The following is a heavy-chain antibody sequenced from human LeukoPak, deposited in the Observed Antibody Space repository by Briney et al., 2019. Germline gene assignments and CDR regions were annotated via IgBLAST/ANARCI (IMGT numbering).Heavy chain of an antibody. CDR3: ATNGGLAVAGRDNNYYYMDV. V-gene: IGHV1-24*01. J-gene: IGHJ6*03. D-gene: IGHD6-19*01. Sequence: EASVKVSCKVSGYTLTELSIYWVRQTPGKGLEWMGGYAPEDGETIYAQRFQGRVTTTEDTSTDTAYMELSSLRSDDTAVYYCATNGGLAVAGRDNNYYYMDVWGRGTTVSVSS. CDR2: YAPEDGET. CDR1: GYTLTELS.